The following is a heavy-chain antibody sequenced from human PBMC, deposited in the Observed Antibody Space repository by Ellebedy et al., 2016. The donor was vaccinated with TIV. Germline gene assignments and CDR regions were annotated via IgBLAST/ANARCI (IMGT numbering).Heavy chain of an antibody. D-gene: IGHD1-14*01. CDR2: IHYSGST. J-gene: IGHJ4*02. CDR3: ARAGLITGNDY. Sequence: SETLSLXCTVSGGSISSYYWSWIRQTPGKGLEWIAYIHYSGSTYYAPSLESRVSISVDTSKNQFSLKLSSVTAADTAVYYCARAGLITGNDYWGQGILVTVSS. V-gene: IGHV4-59*12. CDR1: GGSISSYY.